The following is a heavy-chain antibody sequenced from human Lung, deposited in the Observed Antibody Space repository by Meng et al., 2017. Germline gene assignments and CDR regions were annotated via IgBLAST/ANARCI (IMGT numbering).Heavy chain of an antibody. CDR3: ARDRGSSGWSNWFDP. CDR1: GYTLSSYS. Sequence: QVQLVQSGSEFNKPGASVMASFEASGYTLSSYSMHWVRQAPGQGLEWMGWINTDTGKPTYAQGFTGRFVFSLDTSVRTAYLQISSLKAEDTAVYYCARDRGSSGWSNWFDPWGQGTLVTVSS. J-gene: IGHJ5*02. D-gene: IGHD6-13*01. CDR2: INTDTGKP. V-gene: IGHV7-4-1*02.